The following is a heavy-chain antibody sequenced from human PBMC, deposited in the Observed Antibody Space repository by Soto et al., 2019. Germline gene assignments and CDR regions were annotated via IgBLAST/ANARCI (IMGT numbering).Heavy chain of an antibody. CDR2: INAYNGST. Sequence: ASVQVSCKASGYTFTSYDISWVRQAPGQGLEWMGWINAYNGSTSYAQKLQGRVTMTTDTSTSTAYMELRSLRSDDTAVYYCASRRDIVVVVASRYDAFDLWGQGTLVTVSS. V-gene: IGHV1-18*01. CDR1: GYTFTSYD. J-gene: IGHJ3*01. CDR3: ASRRDIVVVVASRYDAFDL. D-gene: IGHD2-15*01.